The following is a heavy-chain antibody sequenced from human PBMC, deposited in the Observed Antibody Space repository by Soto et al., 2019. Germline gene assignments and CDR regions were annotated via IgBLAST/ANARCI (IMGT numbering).Heavy chain of an antibody. CDR1: GFTFSDYY. D-gene: IGHD6-19*01. CDR3: ARYSSGWPYYYYGMDV. V-gene: IGHV3-11*06. J-gene: IGHJ6*02. CDR2: ISSSSSYT. Sequence: LRLSCAASGFTFSDYYMSWIRQAPGKGLEWVSYISSSSSYTNYADSVKGRFTISRDNAKNSLYLQMNSLRAEDTAVYYCARYSSGWPYYYYGMDVWGQGTTVTVSS.